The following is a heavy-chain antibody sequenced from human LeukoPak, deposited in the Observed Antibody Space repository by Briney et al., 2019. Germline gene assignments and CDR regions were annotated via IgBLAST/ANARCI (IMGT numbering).Heavy chain of an antibody. CDR1: GGSFSGYY. V-gene: IGHV4-34*01. Sequence: SETLSLTCAVYGGSFSGYYWSWIRQPPGKGLEWIGEINHSGSTNYNPSLKSRVTISVDTSKNQFSLKLSSVAAADTAVYYCRRLDCSSASCYAPLDYWGQGTLVTVSS. J-gene: IGHJ4*02. D-gene: IGHD2-2*01. CDR2: INHSGST. CDR3: RRLDCSSASCYAPLDY.